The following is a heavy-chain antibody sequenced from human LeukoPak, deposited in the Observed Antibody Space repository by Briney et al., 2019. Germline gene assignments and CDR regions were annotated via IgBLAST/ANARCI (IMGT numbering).Heavy chain of an antibody. CDR3: ARVGPDYGDYVRGEVYNWFDP. J-gene: IGHJ5*02. D-gene: IGHD4-17*01. V-gene: IGHV1-69*04. CDR1: GGTFSSYA. CDR2: VSPILGIA. Sequence: SVKVSCKSSGGTFSSYAISWVRQAPGQGLEWIGSVSPILGIANYAQNLQGRVTITADKSTSTAYLELSSLRSEDTAVYYCARVGPDYGDYVRGEVYNWFDPWGQGTLVTVSS.